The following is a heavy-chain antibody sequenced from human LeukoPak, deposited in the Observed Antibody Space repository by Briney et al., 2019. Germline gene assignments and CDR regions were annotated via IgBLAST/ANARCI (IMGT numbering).Heavy chain of an antibody. CDR1: GFTFSSYW. J-gene: IGHJ4*02. Sequence: GSLRLSCAASGFTFSSYWMNWVRQAPGKGLEWIGEINHSGSTNYNPSLKSRVTISVDTSKDQFSLKLSSVTAADTAVYYCARGGIAAAEGGYYFDYWGQGTLVTVSS. V-gene: IGHV4-34*01. D-gene: IGHD6-13*01. CDR2: INHSGST. CDR3: ARGGIAAAEGGYYFDY.